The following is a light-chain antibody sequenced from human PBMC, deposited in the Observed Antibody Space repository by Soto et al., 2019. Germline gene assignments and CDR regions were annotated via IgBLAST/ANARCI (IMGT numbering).Light chain of an antibody. J-gene: IGKJ5*01. CDR3: MQTLRTTIT. V-gene: IGKV2-28*01. Sequence: ILMTQSPLSLPVSPXEPASISCSSSQSLLHSSGXXYLXLXLQXXGXSPQXXXVLXSNRAYGFPDSFSGSGSGTDFTRKISRVDAEDGGGYYCMQTLRTTITFGQGTRLEIK. CDR2: LXS. CDR1: QSLLHSSGXXY.